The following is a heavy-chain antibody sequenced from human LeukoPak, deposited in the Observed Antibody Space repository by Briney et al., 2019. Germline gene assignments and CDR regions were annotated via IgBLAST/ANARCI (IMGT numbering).Heavy chain of an antibody. D-gene: IGHD3-10*01. CDR1: GGSFSGYY. CDR3: ARYVVFGSGKYYFDY. Sequence: SETLSLTCAVYGGSFSGYYWNWIRQPPGKGLEWIGEINHSGSTNYNPSLKSRVTISVDTSKNQFSLRLSSVTAADTAVYFCARYVVFGSGKYYFDYWGQGSLVTVSS. J-gene: IGHJ4*02. CDR2: INHSGST. V-gene: IGHV4-34*01.